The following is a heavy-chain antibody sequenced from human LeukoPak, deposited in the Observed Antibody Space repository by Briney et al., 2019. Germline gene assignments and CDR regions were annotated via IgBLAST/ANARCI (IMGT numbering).Heavy chain of an antibody. V-gene: IGHV1-18*01. D-gene: IGHD3-10*01. CDR3: ATVPLGSGSLTYGMDV. CDR1: GYTFTSYG. Sequence: GASVRVSCKASGYTFTSYGISWVRQAPGQGLEWMGWISAYNGNTNYAQKLQGRVTMTTDTSTSTAYMELRSLRSDDTAVYYCATVPLGSGSLTYGMDVWGQGTTVTVSS. J-gene: IGHJ6*02. CDR2: ISAYNGNT.